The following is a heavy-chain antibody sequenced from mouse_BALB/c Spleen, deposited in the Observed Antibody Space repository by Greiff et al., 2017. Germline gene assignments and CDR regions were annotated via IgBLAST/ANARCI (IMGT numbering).Heavy chain of an antibody. D-gene: IGHD1-1*01. Sequence: DVHLVESGGGLVQPGGSRKLSCAASGFTFSSFGMHWVRQAPEKGLEWVAYISSGSSTIYYADTVKGRFTISRDNPKNTLFLQMTSLRSEDTAMYYCARSGITTVVEDFDYWGQGTTLTVSS. CDR3: ARSGITTVVEDFDY. V-gene: IGHV5-17*02. CDR2: ISSGSSTI. CDR1: GFTFSSFG. J-gene: IGHJ2*01.